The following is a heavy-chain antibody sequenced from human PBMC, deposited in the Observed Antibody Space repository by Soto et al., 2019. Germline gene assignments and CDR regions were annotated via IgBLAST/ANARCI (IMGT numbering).Heavy chain of an antibody. J-gene: IGHJ4*02. CDR3: ATGHSGYDLLLLDF. D-gene: IGHD5-12*01. CDR2: FDPAHGER. V-gene: IGHV1-24*01. Sequence: QVHLVQSGAEVKKPGASVKVSCKVYGYTLSELCIHWVRQAPGKGLEWMGTFDPAHGERSYSQSFQGRVNMTEDTSTDTAYIELRNLRSEDTAIYYCATGHSGYDLLLLDFWGQGTLVAVYS. CDR1: GYTLSELC.